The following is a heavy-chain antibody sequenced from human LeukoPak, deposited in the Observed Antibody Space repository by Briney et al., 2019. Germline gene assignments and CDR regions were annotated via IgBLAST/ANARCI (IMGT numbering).Heavy chain of an antibody. CDR1: GFTFSSYW. D-gene: IGHD6-13*01. J-gene: IGHJ6*03. Sequence: PGGSLRLSCAASGFTFSSYWMHWVRQAPGKGLEWVSSISSSSSYIYYADSVKGRFTISRDNAKNSLYLQMNSLRAEDTAVYYCARDRRGQQLVRLYYYYYMDVWGKGTTVTISS. CDR3: ARDRRGQQLVRLYYYYYMDV. CDR2: ISSSSSYI. V-gene: IGHV3-21*01.